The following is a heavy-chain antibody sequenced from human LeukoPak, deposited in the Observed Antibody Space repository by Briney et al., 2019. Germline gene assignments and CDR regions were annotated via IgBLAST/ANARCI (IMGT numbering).Heavy chain of an antibody. J-gene: IGHJ3*02. CDR1: GFTFSSYG. CDR3: AKGFYYYDSSGYYEDAFDI. CDR2: ISYDGSNK. Sequence: PGRSLRLSCAASGFTFSSYGMHWVRQAPGKGLEWVAVISYDGSNKYYADSVKGRFTISIDNSKNTLYLQMNSLRAEDTAVYYCAKGFYYYDSSGYYEDAFDIWGQGTMVTVSS. D-gene: IGHD3-22*01. V-gene: IGHV3-30*18.